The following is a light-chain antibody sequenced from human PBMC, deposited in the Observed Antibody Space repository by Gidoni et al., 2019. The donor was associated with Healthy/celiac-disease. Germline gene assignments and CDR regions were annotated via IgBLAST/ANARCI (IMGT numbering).Light chain of an antibody. CDR2: EVS. CDR3: SSYTSSSTQD. Sequence: QSALTQPASVSGSPGQSITISCTGTSSDVGGYNYVSWYQQHPGKAPKLMIYEVSNRPSGVSHRFSGSKSGNTASLTISGLQAEDEADYYCSSYTSSSTQDFGTGTKVTVL. V-gene: IGLV2-14*01. J-gene: IGLJ1*01. CDR1: SSDVGGYNY.